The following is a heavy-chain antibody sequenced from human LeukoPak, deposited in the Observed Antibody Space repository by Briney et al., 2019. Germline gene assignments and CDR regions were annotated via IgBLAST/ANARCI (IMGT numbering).Heavy chain of an antibody. V-gene: IGHV4-34*01. J-gene: IGHJ4*02. Sequence: PSETLSLTCAVYGGSFSGYYWSWIRQPPGKGLEWIGEINHSGSTNYNPSLKSRVTISVDTSKNQFSLKLSSVTAADTAVYYCARGPRHAQYHYGSGSYLDYWGQGTLVTVSS. CDR1: GGSFSGYY. D-gene: IGHD3-10*01. CDR3: ARGPRHAQYHYGSGSYLDY. CDR2: INHSGST.